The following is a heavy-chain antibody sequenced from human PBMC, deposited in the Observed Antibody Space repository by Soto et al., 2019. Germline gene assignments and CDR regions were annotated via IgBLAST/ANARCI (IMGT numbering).Heavy chain of an antibody. D-gene: IGHD6-13*01. J-gene: IGHJ3*02. Sequence: SVKVSCKASGYTFTGYYMHWVRQAPGQGLEWMGWINPNSGGTNCAQKFQGRVTMTRDTSISTAYMELSRLRSDDTAVYYCARSGSSWVVGAFDIWGQGTMVTVS. V-gene: IGHV1-2*02. CDR3: ARSGSSWVVGAFDI. CDR2: INPNSGGT. CDR1: GYTFTGYY.